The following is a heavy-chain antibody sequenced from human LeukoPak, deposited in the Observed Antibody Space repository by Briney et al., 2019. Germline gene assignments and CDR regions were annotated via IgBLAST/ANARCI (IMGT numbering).Heavy chain of an antibody. CDR2: ISYDGSNK. V-gene: IGHV3-30*04. CDR3: ARGLVAPDAFDI. J-gene: IGHJ3*02. CDR1: GFTFSSYA. D-gene: IGHD5-12*01. Sequence: GGSLRLSCAASGFTFSSYAMHWVRQAPGKGLEWVAVISYDGSNKYYADSVKGRFTISRDNSKNTLYLQMNSLRAEDTAVYYCARGLVAPDAFDIWGQGTMVTVSS.